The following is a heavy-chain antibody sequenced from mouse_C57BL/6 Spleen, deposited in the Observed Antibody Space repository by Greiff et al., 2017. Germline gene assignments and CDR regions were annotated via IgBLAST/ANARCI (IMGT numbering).Heavy chain of an antibody. CDR3: VRQDEPY. J-gene: IGHJ3*01. CDR1: GFSFNTYA. CDR2: IRSKSNNYAT. Sequence: KLVESGGGLVQPKGSLKLSCAASGFSFNTYAMNWVRQAPGKGLEWVARIRSKSNNYATYYADSVKDRFTISRDDSESMLYLQMNNLKTEDTAMYYCVRQDEPYWGQGTLVTVSA. V-gene: IGHV10-1*01.